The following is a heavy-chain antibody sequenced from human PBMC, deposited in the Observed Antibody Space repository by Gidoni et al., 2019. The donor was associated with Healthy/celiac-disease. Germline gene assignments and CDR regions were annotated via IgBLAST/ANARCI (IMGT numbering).Heavy chain of an antibody. V-gene: IGHV3-23*01. J-gene: IGHJ4*02. CDR2: ISGSGGST. D-gene: IGHD6-13*01. CDR1: GFTFSSYA. Sequence: EVQLLESGGGLVPPGGSLRLSCAASGFTFSSYAMSWVRQAPGEGLEWVSGISGSGGSTHYADSVKGRFTISRDNSKNTLYLQMNRLRAEDTAVYYCAKDTSFVGLAAALDYWGQGTLVTVSS. CDR3: AKDTSFVGLAAALDY.